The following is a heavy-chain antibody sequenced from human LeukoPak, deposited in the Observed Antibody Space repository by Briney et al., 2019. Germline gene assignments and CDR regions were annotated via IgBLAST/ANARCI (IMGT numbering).Heavy chain of an antibody. CDR1: GYTFTGYY. CDR3: ARDLGYCSSTSCYDLDY. D-gene: IGHD2-2*01. Sequence: ASVKVSCKASGYTFTGYYMHWVRQAPGQGREWMGWINPNSGGTNYAQKLQGRVTMTTDTSTSTAYMEMRSMRYDDTAVYYCARDLGYCSSTSCYDLDYWGQGTLVTVSS. J-gene: IGHJ4*02. V-gene: IGHV1-2*02. CDR2: INPNSGGT.